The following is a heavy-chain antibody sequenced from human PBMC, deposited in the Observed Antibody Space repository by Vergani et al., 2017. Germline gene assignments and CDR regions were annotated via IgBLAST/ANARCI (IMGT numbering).Heavy chain of an antibody. CDR3: ARGKVGATEDGY. CDR1: GGSISSSSYY. CDR2: IYYSGST. J-gene: IGHJ4*02. Sequence: QLQLQESGPGLVKPSETLSLTCTVSGGSISSSSYYWGWIRQPPGKGLEWIGSIYYSGSTYYNPSLKSRVTISVDKSKNQFSLKLSSVTAAGTAVYYCARGKVGATEDGYWGQGTLVTVSS. D-gene: IGHD1-26*01. V-gene: IGHV4-39*07.